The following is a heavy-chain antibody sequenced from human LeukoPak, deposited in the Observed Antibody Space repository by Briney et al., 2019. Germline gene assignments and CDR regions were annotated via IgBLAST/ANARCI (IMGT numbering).Heavy chain of an antibody. CDR1: GGSFSGYY. D-gene: IGHD6-19*01. J-gene: IGHJ3*02. CDR2: INHSGST. Sequence: SETLSLTCAVYGGSFSGYYWSWIRQPPGKGLEWIGEINHSGSTNYNPSLKSRVTISVDTSKNQFSLKLSSVTAADTAVYYCARGKVPGSFGDAYDIWGQGTMVTVSS. CDR3: ARGKVPGSFGDAYDI. V-gene: IGHV4-34*01.